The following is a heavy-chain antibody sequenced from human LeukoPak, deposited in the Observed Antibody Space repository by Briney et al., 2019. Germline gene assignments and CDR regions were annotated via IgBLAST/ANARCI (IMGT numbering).Heavy chain of an antibody. V-gene: IGHV1-2*02. CDR3: AREIDYYDSLDY. D-gene: IGHD3-22*01. Sequence: ASVKVSCKAFGYTFTDYYMHWVRQAPGQGLEWMGWINPNSGGTNYAQKFQGRVTMTRDTSISTAYMELSRLRSDDTAVYYCAREIDYYDSLDYWGQGTLVTVSS. J-gene: IGHJ4*02. CDR2: INPNSGGT. CDR1: GYTFTDYY.